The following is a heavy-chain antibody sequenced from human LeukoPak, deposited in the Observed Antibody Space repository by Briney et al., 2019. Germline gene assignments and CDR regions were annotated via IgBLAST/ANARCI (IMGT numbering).Heavy chain of an antibody. CDR2: ISGSGGST. V-gene: IGHV3-23*01. CDR3: AKVTGWSGYYTGISNWYFDL. D-gene: IGHD3-3*01. J-gene: IGHJ2*01. CDR1: GFTFSSYA. Sequence: PGGSLRLSCAASGFTFSSYAMSWVRQAPGKGLEWVSAISGSGGSTYYADSVKGRFTISRDNSKNTLYLQMNSLRAEDTAVYYCAKVTGWSGYYTGISNWYFDLWGRGTLVTVSS.